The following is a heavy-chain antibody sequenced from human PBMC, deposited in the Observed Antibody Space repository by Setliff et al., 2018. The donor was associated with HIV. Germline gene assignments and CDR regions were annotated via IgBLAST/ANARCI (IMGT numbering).Heavy chain of an antibody. V-gene: IGHV4-59*01. CDR2: VYYRGST. CDR1: GGSMSSYY. Sequence: SETLSLTCTVSGGSMSSYYWSWIRQTPGKGLEWIGYVYYRGSTSYNPSLKSRVTISIDTSNNQFSLKMTSMTAADTAVYYCVGGIRGARFSPWGQGTLVTVSS. J-gene: IGHJ5*02. CDR3: VGGIRGARFSP. D-gene: IGHD3-10*01.